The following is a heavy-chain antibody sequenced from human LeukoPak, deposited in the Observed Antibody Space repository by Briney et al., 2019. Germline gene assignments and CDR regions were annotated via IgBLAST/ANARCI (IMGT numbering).Heavy chain of an antibody. J-gene: IGHJ4*02. CDR3: ARSGRIGASDS. Sequence: SETLSLTCTVSGGSISNYYWSWIRQSPGKGLEWIAYIFYNGNSNYNPSLKSRVTISVDTSKNQFSLKLSTVTAADTAVYYCARSGRIGASDSWGQGSLVTVSS. CDR1: GGSISNYY. CDR2: IFYNGNS. V-gene: IGHV4-59*01. D-gene: IGHD1-14*01.